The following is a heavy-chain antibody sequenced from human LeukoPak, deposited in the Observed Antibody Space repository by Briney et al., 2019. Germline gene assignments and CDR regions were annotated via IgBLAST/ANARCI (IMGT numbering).Heavy chain of an antibody. CDR1: GFIFKDYS. Sequence: GGSLRLSCDTSGFIFKDYSMNWVRQGPGKALEWISYIGGDSVNRHYADSVKGRFTVSRDDAKNSHFLQMSSLRAEDTAVYYCVLFFISLKSVREGGGFDVWGQGTMVTVSS. V-gene: IGHV3-48*01. CDR3: VLFFISLKSVREGGGFDV. D-gene: IGHD3-3*02. J-gene: IGHJ3*01. CDR2: IGGDSVNR.